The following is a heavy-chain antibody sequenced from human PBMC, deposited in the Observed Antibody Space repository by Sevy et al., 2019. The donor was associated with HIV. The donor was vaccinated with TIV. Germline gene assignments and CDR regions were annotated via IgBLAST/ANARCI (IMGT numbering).Heavy chain of an antibody. V-gene: IGHV3-30*18. CDR2: ISYDGSNK. J-gene: IGHJ6*02. D-gene: IGHD3-3*01. CDR3: AKDPSQADNFWSGYYIYDYCYGMDV. CDR1: GFTFSSYG. Sequence: GGSLRLSCAASGFTFSSYGMHWVRQAPGKGLEWVAVISYDGSNKYYADSVKGRFTISRDNSKNTLYLQMNSPRAEDTAVYYCAKDPSQADNFWSGYYIYDYCYGMDVWGQGTTVTVSS.